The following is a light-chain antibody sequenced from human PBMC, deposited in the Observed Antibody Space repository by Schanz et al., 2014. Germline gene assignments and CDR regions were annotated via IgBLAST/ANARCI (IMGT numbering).Light chain of an antibody. CDR2: LAS. J-gene: IGKJ1*01. CDR3: QQYNSAPWT. Sequence: DTQMIQSPSTLSASVGDRVTIACRASQSVSSWLAWYQQRPGKAPKLLIYLASTLDTGVPSRFSGSGSGTEFTLTIDSLQPDDFATYYCQQYNSAPWTFGQGTKVEIK. V-gene: IGKV1-5*01. CDR1: QSVSSW.